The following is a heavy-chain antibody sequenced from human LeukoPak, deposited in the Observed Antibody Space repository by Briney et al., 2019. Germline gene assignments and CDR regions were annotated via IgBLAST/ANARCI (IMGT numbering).Heavy chain of an antibody. J-gene: IGHJ5*02. D-gene: IGHD2-15*01. V-gene: IGHV3-49*03. Sequence: QSGGSLRLSCTASGFTFGDYAIAWFRQSPEKGLEWVSFIRRKAYGGTTEYAASVKGRFTTSRDDSKSIAYLQMDSLNAEDTAVYYCTRGEYCGGGSCYSSPWGQGTLVTVSS. CDR3: TRGEYCGGGSCYSSP. CDR1: GFTFGDYA. CDR2: IRRKAYGGTT.